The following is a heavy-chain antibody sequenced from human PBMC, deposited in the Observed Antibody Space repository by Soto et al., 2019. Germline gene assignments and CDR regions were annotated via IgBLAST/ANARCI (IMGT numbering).Heavy chain of an antibody. D-gene: IGHD2-15*01. CDR2: ISGSGGST. CDR1: GFTFSSYA. V-gene: IGHV3-23*01. J-gene: IGHJ4*02. CDR3: AKFGPHCSGGSCYPAAYDY. Sequence: EVQLLESGGGLVQPGGSLRLSCAASGFTFSSYAMSWVRQAPGKGLEWVSAISGSGGSTYYADSVKGRFTISRDNSKHTLYLQMTSLRAEDTAVYYCAKFGPHCSGGSCYPAAYDYWGQGTLVTVSS.